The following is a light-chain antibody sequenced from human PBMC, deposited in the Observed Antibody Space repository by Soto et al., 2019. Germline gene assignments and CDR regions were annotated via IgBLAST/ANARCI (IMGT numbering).Light chain of an antibody. CDR2: EGS. CDR1: SSDVGSYDL. CDR3: CSYAGDSTLV. J-gene: IGLJ2*01. Sequence: QSVLTQPASVSGSPGQSMTISCTGTSSDVGSYDLVSWYQQHPGKAPKLMIYEGSKRPSGVSNRFSGSKSGNTASLTISGLQAEDEADYYCCSYAGDSTLVFGGGTKLTVL. V-gene: IGLV2-23*01.